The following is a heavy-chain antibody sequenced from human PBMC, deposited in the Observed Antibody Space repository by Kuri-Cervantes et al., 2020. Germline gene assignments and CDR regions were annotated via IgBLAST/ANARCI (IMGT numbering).Heavy chain of an antibody. J-gene: IGHJ5*02. V-gene: IGHV4-4*07. Sequence: SETLTLTCTVSGGSISSYYWSWIRQPAGKGLEWIGRIYTSGSTNYNPSPMSRVTMSVETSTNQIPLKLSSVTVADTAVSYYARDWGYYGSSGYYYGTTDNCFDPWGQGTLVTVSS. CDR3: ARDWGYYGSSGYYYGTTDNCFDP. CDR1: GGSISSYY. D-gene: IGHD3-22*01. CDR2: IYTSGST.